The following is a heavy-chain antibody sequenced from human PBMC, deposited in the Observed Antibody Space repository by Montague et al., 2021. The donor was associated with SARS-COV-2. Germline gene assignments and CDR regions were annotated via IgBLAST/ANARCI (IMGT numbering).Heavy chain of an antibody. CDR3: ARDDIVLQGVTKGMDV. V-gene: IGHV4-39*07. Sequence: SETLSLTCTVSGGSISSSNYYWGWIRQPPGQGLEWIGNMYYSGSTYYNPSLKSRVTISIYKSKNQFSLKLSSVTAADTAVYYCARDDIVLQGVTKGMDVWGQGTTVTVSS. CDR2: MYYSGST. CDR1: GGSISSSNYY. J-gene: IGHJ6*02. D-gene: IGHD3-10*01.